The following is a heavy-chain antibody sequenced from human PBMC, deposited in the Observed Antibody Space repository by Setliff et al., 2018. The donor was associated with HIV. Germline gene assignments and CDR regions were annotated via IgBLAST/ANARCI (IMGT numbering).Heavy chain of an antibody. J-gene: IGHJ5*02. CDR1: GDSISSYY. D-gene: IGHD2-15*01. V-gene: IGHV4-59*08. CDR3: ARRRCSAASCPDNSWNWLDP. CDR2: IYYGST. Sequence: PSETLSLTCTVSGDSISSYYWNWIRQPPGKALEWIGYIYYGSTHYNPSFEGRVTISVDTSKNQFSLKLRSVTAADTAMYYCARRRCSAASCPDNSWNWLDPWGQGTLVTVYS.